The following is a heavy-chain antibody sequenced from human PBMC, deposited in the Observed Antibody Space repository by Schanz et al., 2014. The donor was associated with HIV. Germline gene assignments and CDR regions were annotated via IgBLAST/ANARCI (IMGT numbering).Heavy chain of an antibody. V-gene: IGHV3-23*01. CDR1: GLPFSTYA. J-gene: IGHJ6*02. Sequence: EVQLLESGGGLVQPGGSLRLSCTASGLPFSTYAMSWVRQAPGKGLEWLAGVSRSGANTYYADSVKGRFTISRDNSKNTLYLQMNSLRAEDTAVYYCAKVARWDYYGMDVWGQGTTVTVSS. CDR2: VSRSGANT. CDR3: AKVARWDYYGMDV.